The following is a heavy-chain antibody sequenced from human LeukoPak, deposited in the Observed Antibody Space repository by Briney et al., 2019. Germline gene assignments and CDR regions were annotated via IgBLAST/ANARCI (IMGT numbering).Heavy chain of an antibody. CDR2: IYPGDSDT. CDR1: GYSFTSYW. J-gene: IGHJ4*02. D-gene: IGHD3-22*01. CDR3: ARRRGYYDSSDYYFDY. V-gene: IGHV5-51*01. Sequence: GESLKTSCKGSGYSFTSYWIGWVRQMPGKGLERMGIIYPGDSDTRYSPSFQGQVTISADKSISTAYLQWSSLKASDTAMYYCARRRGYYDSSDYYFDYWGQGTLVTVSS.